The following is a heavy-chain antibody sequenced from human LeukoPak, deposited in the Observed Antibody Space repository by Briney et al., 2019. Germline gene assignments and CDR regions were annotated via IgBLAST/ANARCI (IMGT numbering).Heavy chain of an antibody. V-gene: IGHV4-59*01. CDR2: IYYSGST. J-gene: IGHJ4*02. CDR3: ASSRESQVGYGDYDY. Sequence: SETLSLTCTVSGGSISSYYWSWIRQPPGKGLEWIGYIYYSGSTNYNPSLKSRVTISVDTSKNQFSLKLSSVTAADTAVYYCASSRESQVGYGDYDYWGQGTLVTVSS. CDR1: GGSISSYY. D-gene: IGHD4-17*01.